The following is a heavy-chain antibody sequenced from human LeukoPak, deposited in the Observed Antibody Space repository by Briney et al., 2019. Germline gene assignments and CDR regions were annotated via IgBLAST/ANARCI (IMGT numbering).Heavy chain of an antibody. CDR3: ARYYYSSGALDY. CDR1: GGSFSGYY. D-gene: IGHD3-10*01. V-gene: IGHV4-59*01. CDR2: ISYSGST. J-gene: IGHJ4*02. Sequence: SETLSLTCAVYGGSFSGYYWSWIRQPPGKGLEWIGYISYSGSTNYSPSLKSRVTISVDTSKNHFSLKLSSLSAADTAVYYCARYYYSSGALDYWGQGTLVTVSS.